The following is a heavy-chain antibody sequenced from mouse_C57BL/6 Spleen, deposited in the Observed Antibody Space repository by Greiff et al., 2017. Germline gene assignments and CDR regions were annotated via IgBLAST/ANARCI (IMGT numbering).Heavy chain of an antibody. D-gene: IGHD1-1*01. CDR2: IDPNSGGT. CDR3: ASGAGTTVVGYYAMDY. Sequence: VQLQQPGAELVKPGASVKLSCKASGYTFTSYWMHWVKPRPGRGLEWIGRIDPNSGGTKYNEKFKSKATLTVDKPSSTAYMQLSSLTSEDSAVYYCASGAGTTVVGYYAMDYWGKGTSVTVSS. J-gene: IGHJ4*01. CDR1: GYTFTSYW. V-gene: IGHV1-72*01.